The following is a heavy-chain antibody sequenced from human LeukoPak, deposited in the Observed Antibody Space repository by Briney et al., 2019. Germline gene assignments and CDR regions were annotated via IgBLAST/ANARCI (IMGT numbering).Heavy chain of an antibody. J-gene: IGHJ4*02. V-gene: IGHV3-15*07. CDR2: IISKTDGGTT. CDR1: GFTFRNAW. D-gene: IGHD3-10*01. Sequence: GGSLRLSCVASGFTFRNAWMNWVRQAPGKGLEWVGRIISKTDGGTTDYGVPVKGRITISRDDSKNTLYLQMNSLKTEDTAVYYCTTDALRGTMVRGVIITFDYWGQGSLVTVSS. CDR3: TTDALRGTMVRGVIITFDY.